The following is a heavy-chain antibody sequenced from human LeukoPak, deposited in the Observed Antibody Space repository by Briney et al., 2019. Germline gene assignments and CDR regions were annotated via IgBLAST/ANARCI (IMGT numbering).Heavy chain of an antibody. CDR3: ARDMGATGGQYYFDY. CDR2: INPSGGST. J-gene: IGHJ4*02. V-gene: IGHV1-46*01. CDR1: GYTFTSYY. Sequence: ASVKVSCEASGYTFTSYYMHWVRQAPGQGLEWMGIINPSGGSTSYAQKFQGRVTMTRDMSTSTVYMELSSLRSEDTAVYYCARDMGATGGQYYFDYWGQGTLVTVSS. D-gene: IGHD1-26*01.